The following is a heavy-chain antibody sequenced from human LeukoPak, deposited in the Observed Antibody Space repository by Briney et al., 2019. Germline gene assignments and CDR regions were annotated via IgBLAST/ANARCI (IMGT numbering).Heavy chain of an antibody. J-gene: IGHJ4*02. V-gene: IGHV3-23*01. D-gene: IGHD2-15*01. CDR3: GKTTTGYSSGRYPGWPVDC. Sequence: PGGSLRLSCVAPGFTFNNYAMYWVRRAPGKGLEWVSGIFGSGGSAHYAASVKGPFTTSRENSKTTLYLQINSLRPDDTAVYYCGKTTTGYSSGRYPGWPVDCWGQGSLVTVSS. CDR2: IFGSGGSA. CDR1: GFTFNNYA.